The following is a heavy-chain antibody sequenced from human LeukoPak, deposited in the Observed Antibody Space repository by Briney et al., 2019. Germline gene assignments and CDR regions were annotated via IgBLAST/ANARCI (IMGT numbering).Heavy chain of an antibody. CDR3: ATHSSGYYYELAY. D-gene: IGHD3-22*01. J-gene: IGHJ4*02. CDR2: INHSGST. CDR1: GGSISSYY. Sequence: PSETLSLTCTVSGGSISSYYWSWIRQPPGKGLEWIGEINHSGSTNYNPSLKSRVTISVDTSKNQFSLKLSSVTAADTAVYYCATHSSGYYYELAYWGQGTLVTVSS. V-gene: IGHV4-34*01.